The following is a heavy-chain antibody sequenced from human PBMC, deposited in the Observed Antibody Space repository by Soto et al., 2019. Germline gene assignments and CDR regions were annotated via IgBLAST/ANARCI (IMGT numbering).Heavy chain of an antibody. CDR1: GGTISGYY. J-gene: IGHJ5*02. V-gene: IGHV4-4*07. Sequence: SETLSLTCTVTGGTISGYYWTWIRQSAGGGLEWIGRIYSSGSTNYNPSLKSRVTISLDTSMNHFSLRLSSVTAADTAVYYCARGQRFSDWFDPWGQGTLVAVSS. CDR2: IYSSGST. D-gene: IGHD3-3*01. CDR3: ARGQRFSDWFDP.